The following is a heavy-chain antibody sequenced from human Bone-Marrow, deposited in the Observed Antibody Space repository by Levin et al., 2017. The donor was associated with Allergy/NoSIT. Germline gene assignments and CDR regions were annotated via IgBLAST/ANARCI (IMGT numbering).Heavy chain of an antibody. D-gene: IGHD6-19*01. CDR2: TYYRSKWYN. J-gene: IGHJ6*02. Sequence: SQTLSLTCAISGDSVSSTSAAWNWIRQSPSRGLEWLGRTYYRSKWYNDYAVSVKSRITINPDTSKNQFSLQLNSVTPEDTAVYYCARGIGAVAGTPNHKDNYYYYYGMDVWGQGTTVTVSS. V-gene: IGHV6-1*01. CDR1: GDSVSSTSAA. CDR3: ARGIGAVAGTPNHKDNYYYYYGMDV.